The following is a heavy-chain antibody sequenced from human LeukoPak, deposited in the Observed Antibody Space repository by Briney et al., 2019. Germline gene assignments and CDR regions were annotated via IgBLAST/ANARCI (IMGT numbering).Heavy chain of an antibody. CDR2: IYPGDSDT. CDR3: ARHSRDSSSWYVAVGASTWFDP. D-gene: IGHD6-13*01. J-gene: IGHJ5*02. CDR1: GYSFTSYW. V-gene: IGHV5-51*01. Sequence: GESLKISCKGSGYSFTSYWIGWVRQMPGKGLEWMGIIYPGDSDTRYGPSFQGQVTISADKSISTAYLQWSSLKASDTAMYYCARHSRDSSSWYVAVGASTWFDPWGQGTLVTVSS.